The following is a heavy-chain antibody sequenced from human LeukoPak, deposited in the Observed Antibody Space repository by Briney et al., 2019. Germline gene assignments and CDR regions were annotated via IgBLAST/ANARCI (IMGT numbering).Heavy chain of an antibody. J-gene: IGHJ4*02. D-gene: IGHD3-16*01. CDR1: VYTFTSYG. CDR3: ATHDYVWGGLFDY. V-gene: IGHV1-18*01. Sequence: GASVKVSCKASVYTFTSYGISWVRQAPGQGLEGVGWISAYNGNTNYAQKLQGRVTMTTDTSTSTAYMELRSLRSDDTAVYYCATHDYVWGGLFDYWGQGTLVTVSS. CDR2: ISAYNGNT.